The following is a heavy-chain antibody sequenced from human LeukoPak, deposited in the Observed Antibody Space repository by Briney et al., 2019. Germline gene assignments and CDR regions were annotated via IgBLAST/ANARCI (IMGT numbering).Heavy chain of an antibody. D-gene: IGHD2-2*01. CDR3: ARYYCSSTSCQDY. CDR1: GFTFSDYY. V-gene: IGHV3-11*01. Sequence: GGSLRLSCAASGFTFSDYYMSWIRQAPGKGLEWVSYISSSGSTIYYADSVKGRFTISRDNAKNSLYLQMNSLRAEDTAVYYCARYYCSSTSCQDYWGQGTLATVSS. J-gene: IGHJ4*02. CDR2: ISSSGSTI.